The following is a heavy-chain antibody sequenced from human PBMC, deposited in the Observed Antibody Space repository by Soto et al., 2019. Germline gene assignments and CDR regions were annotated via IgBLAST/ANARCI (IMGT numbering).Heavy chain of an antibody. CDR3: ASAGGTF. CDR1: GFTFHTYS. CDR2: IDSGSNFI. J-gene: IGHJ4*02. V-gene: IGHV3-21*01. Sequence: PGGSLRLSCAASGFTFHTYSMNWVRQAPGKGLEWVSSIDSGSNFIHYADSVKGRFTISRDNANNSLYLQMNSLRAEDSAVYYCASAGGTFWGQGALVTVSS. D-gene: IGHD2-8*02.